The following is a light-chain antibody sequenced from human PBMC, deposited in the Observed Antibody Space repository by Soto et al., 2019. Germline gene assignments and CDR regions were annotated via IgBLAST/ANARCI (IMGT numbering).Light chain of an antibody. CDR3: AAWDDSLNGPV. V-gene: IGLV1-44*01. Sequence: QSALTQPPSASGTPGQRVTISCSGSSSNIGSNTVNWYQQLPGTAPKLLIYSSNKRPSGVLDRFSGAKSCTSASLAISGRQAADEADYYCAAWDDSLNGPVFGTGTKLTVL. J-gene: IGLJ1*01. CDR2: SSN. CDR1: SSNIGSNT.